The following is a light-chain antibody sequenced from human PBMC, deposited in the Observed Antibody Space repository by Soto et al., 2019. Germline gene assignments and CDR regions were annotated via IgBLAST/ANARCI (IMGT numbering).Light chain of an antibody. CDR1: QSVSGW. CDR2: GAS. J-gene: IGKJ1*01. V-gene: IGKV1-39*01. Sequence: DIHMTQSPSTLSAAFGDTVTVTFRASQSVSGWLAWYQQKPGKAPKLLIYGASSLRSGVPLRFSGSGSGTDFTLTISSLEPEDFATYYCQESFSSLWGTCGQGTKVDI. CDR3: QESFSSLWGT.